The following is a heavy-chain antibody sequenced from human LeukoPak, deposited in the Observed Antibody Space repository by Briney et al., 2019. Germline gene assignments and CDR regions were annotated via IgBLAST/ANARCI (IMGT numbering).Heavy chain of an antibody. CDR2: ISGSGGST. J-gene: IGHJ4*02. Sequence: GGSLRLSCAASGFTFSSYAMSWVRQAPGKGLEWVSAISGSGGSTYYADSVKGRFTIPRDNSKNTLYLQMNSLRAEDTAVYYCAKQPITMVRAWIDYWGQGTLVTVSS. V-gene: IGHV3-23*01. CDR1: GFTFSSYA. D-gene: IGHD3-10*01. CDR3: AKQPITMVRAWIDY.